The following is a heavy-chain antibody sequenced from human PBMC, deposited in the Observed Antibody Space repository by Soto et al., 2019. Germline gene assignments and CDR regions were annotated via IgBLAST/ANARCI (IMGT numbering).Heavy chain of an antibody. CDR1: GYTFTSYG. CDR3: ARDGGLWLGELDSYYSCMDV. J-gene: IGHJ6*03. D-gene: IGHD3-10*01. Sequence: ASVKVSCKASGYTFTSYGISWVRQAPGQGLEWMGWISAYNGNTNYAQKLQGRVTMTTDTSTSTAYMELRSPRSDDTAVYYCARDGGLWLGELDSYYSCMDVWGKGTTVTVS. V-gene: IGHV1-18*01. CDR2: ISAYNGNT.